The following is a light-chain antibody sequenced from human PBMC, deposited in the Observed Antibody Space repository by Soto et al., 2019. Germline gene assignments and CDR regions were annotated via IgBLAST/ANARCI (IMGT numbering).Light chain of an antibody. CDR3: QQRSSWPIT. CDR2: DAS. CDR1: QSVSTN. V-gene: IGKV3-11*01. J-gene: IGKJ5*01. Sequence: EIVMTQSPATLSVSPGERATLSCRASQSVSTNLAWYLQRPGQAPRLLIFDASKRAAGVPARFSGSGSGTDFTLTISILEPEDFAVYYCQQRSSWPITFGQGTRLEVK.